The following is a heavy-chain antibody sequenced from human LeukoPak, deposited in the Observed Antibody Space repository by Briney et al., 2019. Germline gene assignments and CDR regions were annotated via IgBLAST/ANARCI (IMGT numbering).Heavy chain of an antibody. CDR2: IYTSGST. Sequence: SETLSLTCTVSGGSISTYHWSWIRQPAGKGLEWIGRIYTSGSTSYNPSLKSRVTISVDKSKNQFSLKLSSVTAADTAVYYCARDLEHCDSTSCHNWFDPWAREPWSPSPQ. V-gene: IGHV4-4*07. CDR3: ARDLEHCDSTSCHNWFDP. J-gene: IGHJ5*02. CDR1: GGSISTYH. D-gene: IGHD2-2*01.